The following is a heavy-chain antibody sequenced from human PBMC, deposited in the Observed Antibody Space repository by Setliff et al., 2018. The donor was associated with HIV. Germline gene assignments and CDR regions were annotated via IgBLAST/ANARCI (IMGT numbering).Heavy chain of an antibody. CDR3: TSDPPASGWTLAY. CDR2: IVGGAGYT. Sequence: PGGSLRLSCTASGFTFRKYAMSWVRQPPGKGLEWVSSIVGGAGYTYYADSVKGRFAISRDNSKNTLYLQMDSLRAEDTALYYCTSDPPASGWTLAYWGQGALVTVSS. J-gene: IGHJ4*02. CDR1: GFTFRKYA. V-gene: IGHV3-23*01. D-gene: IGHD6-19*01.